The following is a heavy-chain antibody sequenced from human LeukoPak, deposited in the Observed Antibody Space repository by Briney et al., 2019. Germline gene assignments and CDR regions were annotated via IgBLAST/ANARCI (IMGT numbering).Heavy chain of an antibody. Sequence: PGGSLRLSCAASGFTFSSYNMNWVRQAPGKGLEWVSSISSSSSYIYYADSVKGRFTISRDNAKNSLYLQMNSLRAEDTAVYYCARGAAAVISNWFDPWGQGTLVTVSS. CDR1: GFTFSSYN. CDR2: ISSSSSYI. V-gene: IGHV3-21*01. CDR3: ARGAAAVISNWFDP. J-gene: IGHJ5*02. D-gene: IGHD2-2*02.